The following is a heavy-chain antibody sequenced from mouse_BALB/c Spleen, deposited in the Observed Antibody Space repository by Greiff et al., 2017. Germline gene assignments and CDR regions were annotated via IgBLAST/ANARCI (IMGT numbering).Heavy chain of an antibody. CDR2: INPSTGYT. J-gene: IGHJ4*01. CDR3: ASFPLLRFYAMDY. Sequence: QVQLKESGAELAKPGASVKMSCKASGYTFTSYWMHWVKQRPGQGLEWIGYINPSTGYTEYNQKFKDKATLTADKSSSTAYMQLSSLTSEDSAVYYCASFPLLRFYAMDYWGQGTSVTVSS. V-gene: IGHV1-7*01. CDR1: GYTFTSYW. D-gene: IGHD1-1*01.